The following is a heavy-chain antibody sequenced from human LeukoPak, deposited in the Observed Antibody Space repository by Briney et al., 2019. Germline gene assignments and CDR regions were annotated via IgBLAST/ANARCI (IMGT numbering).Heavy chain of an antibody. CDR3: ARDRLEYSYDNQGGFDY. J-gene: IGHJ4*02. D-gene: IGHD5-18*01. CDR2: INPSGGST. CDR1: GYTFTSYY. Sequence: ASVKVSCKASGYTFTSYYMHWVRQAPGQGLEWMGIINPSGGSTSYAQKFQGRVTMTRDMSTSTVYMELSSLRSEDTAVYYCARDRLEYSYDNQGGFDYWGQGTLVTVSS. V-gene: IGHV1-46*01.